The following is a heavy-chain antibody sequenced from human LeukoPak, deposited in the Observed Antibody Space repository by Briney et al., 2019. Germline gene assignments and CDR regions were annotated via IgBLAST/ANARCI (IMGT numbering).Heavy chain of an antibody. V-gene: IGHV1-18*01. D-gene: IGHD1-26*01. CDR3: ARGGKNYFDF. CDR1: GYSFTSYG. J-gene: IGHJ4*02. CDR2: ISAYDGET. Sequence: ASVKVSCKASGYSFTSYGISWVREAPGRGLEWVGYISAYDGETRYAQKFQGRVTLTTDTSTGTVYMEMRRLRSDDTTVYYCARGGKNYFDFWGQGTLVTVSS.